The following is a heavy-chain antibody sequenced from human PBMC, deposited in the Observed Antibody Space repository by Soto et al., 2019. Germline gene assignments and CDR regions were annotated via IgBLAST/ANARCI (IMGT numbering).Heavy chain of an antibody. J-gene: IGHJ4*02. CDR2: INHSGST. Sequence: QVQLQQWGAGLLKPSETLSLTCAVYGGSFSGYYWSWIRQPPGKGLEWIGEINHSGSTNYNPSLKSRVTISLATYKHECSLKLGSVNDADTAVYYCARGHGSGRTLRGNKPLLYWGQGTLVTVSS. CDR3: ARGHGSGRTLRGNKPLLY. V-gene: IGHV4-34*01. D-gene: IGHD3-10*01. CDR1: GGSFSGYY.